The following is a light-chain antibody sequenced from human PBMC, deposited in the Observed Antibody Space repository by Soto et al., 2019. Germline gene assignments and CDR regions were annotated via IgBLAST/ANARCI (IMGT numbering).Light chain of an antibody. CDR1: QSISSW. Sequence: DIQMTQFPSTLSASVGERVTITCRASQSISSWLAWYQQKPGKAPKLLIYKASNLESGVPSRFSGSGSGTEFTLTISSLQPDDFATYYCQQYNSYSPTFGQGTKVDIK. CDR2: KAS. V-gene: IGKV1-5*03. CDR3: QQYNSYSPT. J-gene: IGKJ1*01.